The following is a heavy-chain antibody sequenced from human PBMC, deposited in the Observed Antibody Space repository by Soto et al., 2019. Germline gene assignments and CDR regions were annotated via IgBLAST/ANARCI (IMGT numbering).Heavy chain of an antibody. J-gene: IGHJ4*02. CDR1: GFTFSSYG. Sequence: QVQLVESGGGVVQPGRSLRLSCAASGFTFSSYGMHWVRQAPGKGLEWVAVIWYDGSNKYYADSVKGRFTISRDNSKNKLYLQMNSLRAEDTAVYYCARDHKDFQGFGGFDYWGLGTLVTVSS. CDR2: IWYDGSNK. D-gene: IGHD3-10*01. V-gene: IGHV3-33*01. CDR3: ARDHKDFQGFGGFDY.